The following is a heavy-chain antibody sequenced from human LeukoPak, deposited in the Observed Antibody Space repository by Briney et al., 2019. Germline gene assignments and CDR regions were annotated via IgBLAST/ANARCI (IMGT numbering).Heavy chain of an antibody. J-gene: IGHJ6*03. D-gene: IGHD6-13*01. Sequence: GGSLRLSCAASGFTFSSYAMHWVRQAPGKGLEWVAVISYDGSNKYYADSVKGRFTISRDNSKNTLYLQMNSLRAEDTAVYYCARGVAAAGTYLYYYYYYMDVWGKGTTVTVSS. CDR3: ARGVAAAGTYLYYYYYYMDV. CDR1: GFTFSSYA. V-gene: IGHV3-30*04. CDR2: ISYDGSNK.